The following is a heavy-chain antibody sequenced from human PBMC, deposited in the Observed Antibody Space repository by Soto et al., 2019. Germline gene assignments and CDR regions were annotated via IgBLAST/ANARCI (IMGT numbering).Heavy chain of an antibody. D-gene: IGHD3-22*01. CDR2: IYYTGST. Sequence: SETLSLTCTVSGGSVNTAPYHWSWIRQSPRNGLEWIGNIYYTGSTNYNPSFESRVAISLDTSNNQFSLRLTSLTAADTAVYFCARDHHSYYDTSGYYPYFDFWGEGTLVTVSS. CDR3: ARDHHSYYDTSGYYPYFDF. J-gene: IGHJ4*02. CDR1: GGSVNTAPYH. V-gene: IGHV4-61*01.